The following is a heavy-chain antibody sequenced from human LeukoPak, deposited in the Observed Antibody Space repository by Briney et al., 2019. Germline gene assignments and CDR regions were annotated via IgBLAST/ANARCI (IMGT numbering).Heavy chain of an antibody. Sequence: GGSLRLSCAASGFTFSNAWMSWVRQAPGKGLEWVGRIKSKTDGGTTDYAAPVKGRFTISRDDSKNTLYLQMNSLKTEDTAVYYCTIDPYNWNYDWYDAFDIWGQGTMVTVSS. CDR1: GFTFSNAW. V-gene: IGHV3-15*01. CDR2: IKSKTDGGTT. J-gene: IGHJ3*02. CDR3: TIDPYNWNYDWYDAFDI. D-gene: IGHD1-7*01.